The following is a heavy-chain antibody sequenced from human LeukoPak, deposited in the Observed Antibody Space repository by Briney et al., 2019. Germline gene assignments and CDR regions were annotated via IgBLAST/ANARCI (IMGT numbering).Heavy chain of an antibody. CDR1: GFTFSSYA. CDR3: ARDHTAMGNAFDI. Sequence: PGGSLRLSCAASGFTFSSYAMSWVRQAPGKGLEWVSAISTKSDYIYYADSVKGRFTISRDNAKNSLYLQMNSLRAEDTAVYSCARDHTAMGNAFDIWGQGTMVTVSS. J-gene: IGHJ3*02. D-gene: IGHD5-18*01. V-gene: IGHV3-21*01. CDR2: ISTKSDYI.